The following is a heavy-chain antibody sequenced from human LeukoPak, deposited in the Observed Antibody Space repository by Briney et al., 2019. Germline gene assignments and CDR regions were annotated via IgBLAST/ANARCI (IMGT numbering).Heavy chain of an antibody. CDR3: ASASRLQNWFDP. Sequence: ASVKVSCKASGYTFTSYGISWVRQAPGQGLEWMGWISAYNGNTNYAQKLQGRVTMTTDASTSTAYMELRSLRSDDTAVYYCASASRLQNWFDPWGQGTLVTVSS. CDR1: GYTFTSYG. CDR2: ISAYNGNT. D-gene: IGHD4-11*01. J-gene: IGHJ5*02. V-gene: IGHV1-18*01.